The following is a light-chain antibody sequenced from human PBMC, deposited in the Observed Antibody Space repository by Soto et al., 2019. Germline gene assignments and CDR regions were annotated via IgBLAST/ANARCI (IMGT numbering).Light chain of an antibody. J-gene: IGLJ3*02. Sequence: QSVLTQPPSVSAAPGQKVTISCSGSSSNIGNNYVSWYQQLPGTAPKLLIYDNNHRPSRIPDRFSGSKSGSSATLGITGLQTGDEADYYCGTWDSSLSAWVFGGGTKLTVL. CDR3: GTWDSSLSAWV. CDR1: SSNIGNNY. V-gene: IGLV1-51*01. CDR2: DNN.